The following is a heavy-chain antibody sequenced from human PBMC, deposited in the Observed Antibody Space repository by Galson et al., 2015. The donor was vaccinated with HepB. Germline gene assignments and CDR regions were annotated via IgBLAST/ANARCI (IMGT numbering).Heavy chain of an antibody. Sequence: ETLSLTCTVSGGSISSSSYYWGWIRQPPGKGLEWIGSIYYSGSTYYNPSLKSRVTISVDTSKNQFSLKLSSVTAADTAVYYCATIANWGFRGSGRVGYWGQGTLVTVSS. V-gene: IGHV4-39*01. CDR1: GGSISSSSYY. J-gene: IGHJ4*02. CDR3: ATIANWGFRGSGRVGY. D-gene: IGHD7-27*01. CDR2: IYYSGST.